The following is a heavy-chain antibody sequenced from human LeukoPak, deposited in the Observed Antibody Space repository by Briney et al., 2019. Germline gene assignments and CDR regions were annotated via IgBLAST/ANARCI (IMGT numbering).Heavy chain of an antibody. J-gene: IGHJ4*02. CDR3: ARLYGSGSYYY. CDR2: IYPGDSDA. CDR1: GYSFTTYW. V-gene: IGHV5-51*01. D-gene: IGHD3-10*01. Sequence: GESLKISCTGSGYSFTTYWIGWVRQMAGKGLEWMGIIYPGDSDARYSPSFQGQVIISADKSISTAYLQWSSLKASDTAMYYCARLYGSGSYYYWGQGTLVTVSS.